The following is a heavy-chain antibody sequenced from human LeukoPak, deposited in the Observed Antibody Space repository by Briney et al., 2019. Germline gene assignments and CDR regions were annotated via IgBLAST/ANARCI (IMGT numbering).Heavy chain of an antibody. D-gene: IGHD3-22*01. CDR2: IRSKANSYAT. Sequence: GGSLRLSCAASGFTFSGSAMHWVRQASGKGLEWVGRIRSKANSYATAYAASVKGRFTISRDDSKNTAYLQMNSLKTEDTAVYYCTYYDSSGKSYWGQGTLVAVSS. V-gene: IGHV3-73*01. CDR1: GFTFSGSA. J-gene: IGHJ4*02. CDR3: TYYDSSGKSY.